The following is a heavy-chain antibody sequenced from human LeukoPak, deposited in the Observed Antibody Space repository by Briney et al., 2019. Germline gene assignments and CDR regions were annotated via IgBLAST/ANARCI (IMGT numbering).Heavy chain of an antibody. CDR3: ARGDDYGDS. Sequence: GRSLRLSCAASGFTFSSYDMHWVRQAPGKGLEWVAVIWYDGSNKYYADSVKGRFTISRDNSKNTLYLQMNSLRAEDTAVYYCARGDDYGDSWGQGTLVTVSS. CDR2: IWYDGSNK. D-gene: IGHD4-17*01. CDR1: GFTFSSYD. V-gene: IGHV3-33*01. J-gene: IGHJ4*02.